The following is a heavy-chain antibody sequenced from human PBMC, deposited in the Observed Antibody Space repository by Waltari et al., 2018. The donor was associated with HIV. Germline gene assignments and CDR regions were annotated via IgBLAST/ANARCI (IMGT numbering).Heavy chain of an antibody. CDR2: INPSGGST. D-gene: IGHD5-18*01. CDR1: Y. Sequence: YMHWVRQAPGQGLEWMGIINPSGGSTSYAQKFQGRVTMTRDTSTSTVYMELSSLRSEDTAVYYCARGELWRPGDYWGQGTLVTVSS. V-gene: IGHV1-46*03. CDR3: ARGELWRPGDY. J-gene: IGHJ4*02.